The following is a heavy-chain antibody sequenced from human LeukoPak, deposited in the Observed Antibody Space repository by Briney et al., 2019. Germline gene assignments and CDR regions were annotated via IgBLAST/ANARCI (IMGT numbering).Heavy chain of an antibody. D-gene: IGHD4-11*01. CDR2: IKQDGSEK. CDR1: GFTFSSYW. V-gene: IGHV3-7*01. CDR3: ARDRGTTVTTGAKGHFDF. J-gene: IGHJ4*02. Sequence: GGSLRLSCAASGFTFSSYWMSWVRQAPGKGLEWVANIKQDGSEKYYVDSVKGRFTISRDNAKNSLYLQMNSLRAEDTAIYYCARDRGTTVTTGAKGHFDFWGQGTLVTVSS.